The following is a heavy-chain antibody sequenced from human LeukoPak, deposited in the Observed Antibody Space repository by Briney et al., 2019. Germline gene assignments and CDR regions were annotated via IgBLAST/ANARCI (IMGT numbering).Heavy chain of an antibody. J-gene: IGHJ4*02. Sequence: PSETLSLTCAVYGGSFSGYYWSWIRQPPGKGLEWIGEINHSGSTNYNPSLKSRVTISVDTSKNQFSLKLSSVTAADTAVYYCASLSYDLNTYYYGSGSSFDYWGQGTLVTVSS. V-gene: IGHV4-34*01. D-gene: IGHD3-10*01. CDR1: GGSFSGYY. CDR2: INHSGST. CDR3: ASLSYDLNTYYYGSGSSFDY.